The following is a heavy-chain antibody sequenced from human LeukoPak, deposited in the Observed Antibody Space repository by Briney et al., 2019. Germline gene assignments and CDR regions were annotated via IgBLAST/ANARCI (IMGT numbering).Heavy chain of an antibody. CDR3: AKVQLPYSSSFDY. Sequence: GGSLRLSCAASGFTVSSNYMSWVRQAPGKGLEWVSVIYSGGSTYYADSVKGRFTISRDNSKNTLYLQMNSLRAEDTAVYYCAKVQLPYSSSFDYWGQGTLVTVSS. CDR1: GFTVSSNY. D-gene: IGHD3-22*01. CDR2: IYSGGST. J-gene: IGHJ4*02. V-gene: IGHV3-53*01.